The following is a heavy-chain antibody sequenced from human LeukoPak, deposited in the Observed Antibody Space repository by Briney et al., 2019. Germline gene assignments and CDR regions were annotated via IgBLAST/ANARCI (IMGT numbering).Heavy chain of an antibody. Sequence: SETLSLTCTVSGGSFSDYYWSWIRQPPGGGLEWIAYSGSTNYNPSLKSRVTISVDTSKDQFSLKLSSVTAADTAVYYCARGTRPDYDYVWGSYRYTHFDYWGQGTLVTVSS. V-gene: IGHV4-59*01. CDR3: ARGTRPDYDYVWGSYRYTHFDY. J-gene: IGHJ4*02. D-gene: IGHD3-16*02. CDR1: GGSFSDYY. CDR2: SGST.